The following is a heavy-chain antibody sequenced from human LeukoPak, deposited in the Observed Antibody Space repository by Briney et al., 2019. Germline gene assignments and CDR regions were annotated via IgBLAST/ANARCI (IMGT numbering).Heavy chain of an antibody. CDR1: GFPFRCYG. CDR3: ARVAYYYDSAGLFLNYFYGMDV. V-gene: IGHV3-30*03. J-gene: IGHJ6*02. Sequence: GGALRLSCAASGFPFRCYGMHWGRPAPGQGLEWVADISYDGSNKYYADSVKGRFTISRDNSKNTLYLQMNSLRAEDTAVYYCARVAYYYDSAGLFLNYFYGMDVRGQGTTVTVSS. CDR2: ISYDGSNK. D-gene: IGHD3-22*01.